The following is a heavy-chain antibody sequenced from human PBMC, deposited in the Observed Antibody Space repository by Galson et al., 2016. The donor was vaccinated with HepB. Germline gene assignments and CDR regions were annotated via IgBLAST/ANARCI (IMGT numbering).Heavy chain of an antibody. CDR3: AREHWGHTIPDL. V-gene: IGHV4-38-2*02. Sequence: SETLSLTCTVSGYSISSGFNWGWIRAAPGKGLEWIGSMHHNGNTFCNPSVRSRVTISIDMSKNLFSLNLTSVTAADTAIYYWAREHWGHTIPDLWGQGTLVTVSS. CDR1: GYSISSGFN. J-gene: IGHJ5*02. D-gene: IGHD3-3*01. CDR2: MHHNGNT.